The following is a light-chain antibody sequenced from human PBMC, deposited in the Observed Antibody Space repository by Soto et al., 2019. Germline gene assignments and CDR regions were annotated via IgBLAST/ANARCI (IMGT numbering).Light chain of an antibody. CDR1: QSISSW. V-gene: IGKV1-12*01. Sequence: DIQMTQSPSSVSASVGDRVTITCRASQSISSWQAWYQQKQGKAHKLRIYAASSVQIGVPSRFSGSGSWTDFTLTISSLYPEDFATYYCQQANCFPLTCGGGTMVEIK. CDR3: QQANCFPLT. CDR2: AAS. J-gene: IGKJ4*01.